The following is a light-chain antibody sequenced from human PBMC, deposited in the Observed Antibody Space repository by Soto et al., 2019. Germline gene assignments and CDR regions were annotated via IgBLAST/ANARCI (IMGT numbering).Light chain of an antibody. J-gene: IGKJ2*01. CDR3: QQYGSSLPYT. CDR1: QSVSSSY. V-gene: IGKV3-20*01. CDR2: GAS. Sequence: EIVLTQSPGTLSLSPGERATLSCWASQSVSSSYLAWYQQKPGQAPRLLIYGASSRATGIPDRFSGSGSGTDFTLTISRLEPEDFAVYYCQQYGSSLPYTFGQGTKREIK.